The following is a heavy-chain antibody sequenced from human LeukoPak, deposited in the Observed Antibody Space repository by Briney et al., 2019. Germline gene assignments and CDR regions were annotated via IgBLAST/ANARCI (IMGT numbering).Heavy chain of an antibody. CDR2: ISYDGSNK. Sequence: PGRSLRLSCAASGFTFSSYGMHWVRQAPGKGLEWVAVISYDGSNKYYADSVKGRFTISRDNTKNTLYLQMSSLRAEDTAVYYCAKDPFDYWGQGTLVTVSS. CDR1: GFTFSSYG. J-gene: IGHJ4*02. V-gene: IGHV3-30*18. CDR3: AKDPFDY.